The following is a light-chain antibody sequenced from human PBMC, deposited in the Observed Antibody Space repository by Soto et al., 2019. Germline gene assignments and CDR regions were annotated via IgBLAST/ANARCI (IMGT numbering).Light chain of an antibody. V-gene: IGLV2-8*01. J-gene: IGLJ1*01. Sequence: QSALTQPPSASGXXXXXXXISCTGTSSDVGGYKYVSWYQQHPGKAPKLMIFEVNKRPSGVPDRFSGSKSGNTASLTVSGLQAEDEADYYCSSYAGINNLGVFGTGTKVTVL. CDR2: EVN. CDR1: SSDVGGYKY. CDR3: SSYAGINNLGV.